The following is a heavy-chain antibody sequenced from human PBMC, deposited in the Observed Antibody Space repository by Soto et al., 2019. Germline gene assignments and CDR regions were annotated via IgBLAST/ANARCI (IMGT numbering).Heavy chain of an antibody. D-gene: IGHD6-19*01. V-gene: IGHV1-46*01. CDR1: GYTFTSYH. CDR3: ARGLTGSNGWYSCDY. CDR2: INPSGGST. J-gene: IGHJ4*02. Sequence: ASVKVACKASGYTFTSYHLHWVRQAPGEGLEWMGSINPSGGSTRHAQKFESRVTMTSDTSTSTVYMELGSLRSEDTAVYYCARGLTGSNGWYSCDYWGKEALVTISS.